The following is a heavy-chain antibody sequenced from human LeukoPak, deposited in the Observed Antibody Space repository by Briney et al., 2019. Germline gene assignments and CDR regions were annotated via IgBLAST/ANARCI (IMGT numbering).Heavy chain of an antibody. CDR2: IYTSGST. D-gene: IGHD1-7*01. J-gene: IGHJ5*02. V-gene: IGHV4-4*07. CDR1: GGSISSYY. Sequence: SETLSLTCTVSGGSISSYYWSWIRQPAGKGLEWIGRIYTSGSTNYNPSLKSRVTMSVDTSKNQFSLKLSSVTAADTAVYYCARGQREITGATTQRHPFDPWGQGTLVTVSS. CDR3: ARGQREITGATTQRHPFDP.